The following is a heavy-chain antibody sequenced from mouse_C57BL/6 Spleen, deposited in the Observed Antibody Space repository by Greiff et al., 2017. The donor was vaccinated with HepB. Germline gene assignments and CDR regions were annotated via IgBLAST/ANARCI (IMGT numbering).Heavy chain of an antibody. J-gene: IGHJ1*03. CDR3: TRSGDYYWYVDV. CDR1: GYTFTDYE. CDR2: LDPETGGT. Sequence: QVQLKESGAELVRPGASVTLSCKASGYTFTDYEMHWVKQTPVHGLEWIGALDPETGGTAYNQKFKGKAILTADKSSSTAYMELRSLTSEDSAVYYCTRSGDYYWYVDVWGTGTTVTVSS. D-gene: IGHD2-4*01. V-gene: IGHV1-15*01.